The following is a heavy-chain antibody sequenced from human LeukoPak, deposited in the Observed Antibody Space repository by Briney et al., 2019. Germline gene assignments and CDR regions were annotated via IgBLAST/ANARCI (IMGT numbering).Heavy chain of an antibody. CDR3: ARLRATVTGDFDY. CDR1: GYSFTTYW. D-gene: IGHD4-17*01. CDR2: IYPGDSDT. V-gene: IGHV5-51*01. J-gene: IGHJ4*02. Sequence: GESLKISCKASGYSFTTYWIGWVRQMPGKGLEWMGIIYPGDSDTRYSPSFQGQVTISADKSISTAYLQWSSLKASDTAMYYCARLRATVTGDFDYWGQGTLVTVSS.